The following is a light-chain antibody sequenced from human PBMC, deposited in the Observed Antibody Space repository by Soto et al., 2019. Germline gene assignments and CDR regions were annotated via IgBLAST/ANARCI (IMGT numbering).Light chain of an antibody. Sequence: QSALTQPASVSGSPGQSITISCTGTSSDIGFYNRVSWIQQHPDKTPKLLIYEVTNRPSGVSSRFSGSKSGNTASLTISGRQAEDEADYYCTSVTSSGTWVFGGGTKLTVL. CDR3: TSVTSSGTWV. J-gene: IGLJ3*02. CDR1: SSDIGFYNR. V-gene: IGLV2-14*01. CDR2: EVT.